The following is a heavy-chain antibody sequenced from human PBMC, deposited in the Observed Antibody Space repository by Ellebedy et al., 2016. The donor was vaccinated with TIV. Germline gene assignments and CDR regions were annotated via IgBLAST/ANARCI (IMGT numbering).Heavy chain of an antibody. J-gene: IGHJ4*02. D-gene: IGHD2-15*01. V-gene: IGHV3-11*01. Sequence: GESLKISCAASGFTFSDYHMSWFRQVPGKGLEWVSYMTNSGGSKYYADAVKGRFTISRDNTENSLYLQMNSLRAEDTAVYYCAKDVVAPGLAFDYWGQGTLVTVSS. CDR1: GFTFSDYH. CDR2: MTNSGGSK. CDR3: AKDVVAPGLAFDY.